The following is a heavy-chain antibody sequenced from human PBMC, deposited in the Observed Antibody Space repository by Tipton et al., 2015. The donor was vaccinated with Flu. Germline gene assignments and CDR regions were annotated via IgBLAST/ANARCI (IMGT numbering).Heavy chain of an antibody. D-gene: IGHD3-22*01. CDR3: ARGGDSSGYYYEDFDY. CDR1: GFTVSSNY. CDR2: IYSGGST. V-gene: IGHV3-66*02. Sequence: SLRLSCAASGFTVSSNYMSWVRQAPGKGLERVSVIYSGGSTYYADSVKGRFTISRDNSKNTLYLQMNSLRAEDTAVYYCARGGDSSGYYYEDFDYWGQGTLVTVSS. J-gene: IGHJ4*02.